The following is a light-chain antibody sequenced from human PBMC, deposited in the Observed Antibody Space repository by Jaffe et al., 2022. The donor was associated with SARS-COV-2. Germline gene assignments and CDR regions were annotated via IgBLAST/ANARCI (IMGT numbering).Light chain of an antibody. CDR3: SSYTRSSTLVL. CDR2: DVS. V-gene: IGLV2-14*03. CDR1: SSDVGGYNY. Sequence: QSALTQPASVSASPGQSITISCTGTSSDVGGYNYVSWYQHHPGKAPKVMIYDVSNRPSGVSNRFSGSKSGNTASLTISGLQAEDEADYYCSSYTRSSTLVLFGGGTKLTVL. J-gene: IGLJ2*01.